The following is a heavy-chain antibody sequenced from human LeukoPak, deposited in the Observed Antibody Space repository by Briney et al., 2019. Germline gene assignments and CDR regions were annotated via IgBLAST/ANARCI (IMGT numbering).Heavy chain of an antibody. CDR2: ISGSGGST. J-gene: IGHJ4*02. V-gene: IGHV3-23*01. CDR3: AKDPRQWLVPTQFDY. D-gene: IGHD6-19*01. CDR1: GFTFSSYA. Sequence: GGSLRLSCAASGFTFSSYAMSWVRQAPGKGLEWVSAISGSGGSTYYADSVKGRFTISRDNSKNTLYLQMNSLRAEDTAVYYCAKDPRQWLVPTQFDYWGQGTLVTVSS.